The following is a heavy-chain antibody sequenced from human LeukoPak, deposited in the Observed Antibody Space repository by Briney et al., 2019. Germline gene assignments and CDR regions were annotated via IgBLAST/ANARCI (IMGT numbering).Heavy chain of an antibody. CDR3: ASSPRKYYDILTGYRSDY. CDR2: IIPIFGTA. CDR1: GGTFSSYA. D-gene: IGHD3-9*01. J-gene: IGHJ4*02. Sequence: GASVKVSCKASGGTFSSYAISWVRQAPGQGLEWMGGIIPIFGTANYAQKFQGRVTITADESTSTAYTELSSLRSEDTAVYYCASSPRKYYDILTGYRSDYWGQGTLVTVSS. V-gene: IGHV1-69*01.